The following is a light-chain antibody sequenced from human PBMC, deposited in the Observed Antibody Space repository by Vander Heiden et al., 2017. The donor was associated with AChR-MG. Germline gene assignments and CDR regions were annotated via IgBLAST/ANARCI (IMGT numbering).Light chain of an antibody. Sequence: QSALTQPASVSGAPGQSLPISCPGTSSDVGSYNYVSWYQQLPEKAPKVMIYDVSKRPSGVSNRFSGSKSGNTASLTISGLQAEDEADYYCSSYTSSAPNYVFGTGTKVTVL. V-gene: IGLV2-14*01. CDR2: DVS. CDR1: SSDVGSYNY. CDR3: SSYTSSAPNYV. J-gene: IGLJ1*01.